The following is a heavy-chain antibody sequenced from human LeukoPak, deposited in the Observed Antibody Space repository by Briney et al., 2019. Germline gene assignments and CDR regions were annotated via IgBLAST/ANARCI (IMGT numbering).Heavy chain of an antibody. Sequence: SETLSLTCAVSGGSIGDSFWWTWVRQPPGKGLEWIGEIYHSGSTNYNPSLKGRVTMSVDTSKNQFSLNLSSVTAADTAVYYCARNAVYYGSDYGMDVWGQGTTVTVSS. CDR3: ARNAVYYGSDYGMDV. CDR1: GGSIGDSFW. D-gene: IGHD3-10*01. CDR2: IYHSGST. V-gene: IGHV4-4*02. J-gene: IGHJ6*02.